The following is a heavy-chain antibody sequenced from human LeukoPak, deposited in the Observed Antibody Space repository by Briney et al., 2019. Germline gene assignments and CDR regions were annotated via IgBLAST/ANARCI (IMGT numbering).Heavy chain of an antibody. CDR1: GYTFTGYY. J-gene: IGHJ4*02. D-gene: IGHD3-22*01. CDR3: AREEGMIVQDY. Sequence: GASVKVSCKAYGYTFTGYYMHWVRQGPGQGLEWMGWINPNSGGTNYAQKFQGRVTMTRDTSISTAYMELSRLRSDDTAVYYCAREEGMIVQDYWGQGTLVTVSS. V-gene: IGHV1-2*02. CDR2: INPNSGGT.